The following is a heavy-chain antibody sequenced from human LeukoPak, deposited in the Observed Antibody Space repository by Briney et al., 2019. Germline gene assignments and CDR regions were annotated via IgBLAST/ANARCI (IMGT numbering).Heavy chain of an antibody. Sequence: GASVKVSSKASGYTFTSYYMHWVRQAPGQGLEWMGGIIPIFGTANYAQKFQGRVTITADESTSTAYMELSSLRSEDTAVYYCARDDRNHQVRYGDFDYWGQGTLVTVSS. V-gene: IGHV1-69*13. CDR1: GYTFTSYY. D-gene: IGHD1-14*01. CDR3: ARDDRNHQVRYGDFDY. J-gene: IGHJ4*02. CDR2: IIPIFGTA.